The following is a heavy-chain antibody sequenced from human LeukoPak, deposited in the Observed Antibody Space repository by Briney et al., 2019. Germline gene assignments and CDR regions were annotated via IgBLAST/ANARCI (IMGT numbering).Heavy chain of an antibody. V-gene: IGHV6-1*01. CDR3: AREVGYCSGGSCLFDY. CDR2: TYYRSKWYN. J-gene: IGHJ4*02. CDR1: GDSVSSNSAA. D-gene: IGHD2-15*01. Sequence: SQTLSLTCAISGDSVSSNSAAWNWIRQSPSRGLEWLGRTYYRSKWYNDYAVSVKSRITINPDTSKNQFSLQLNSVTPEDTAVYYCAREVGYCSGGSCLFDYWGLGTLVTVSS.